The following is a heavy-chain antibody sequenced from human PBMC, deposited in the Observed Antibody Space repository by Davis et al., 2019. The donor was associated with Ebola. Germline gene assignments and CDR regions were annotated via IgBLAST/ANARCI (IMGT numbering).Heavy chain of an antibody. CDR3: AKVHPPTTVTTGWFDP. CDR1: GFIFSSYA. J-gene: IGHJ5*02. Sequence: GESLKISCAASGFIFSSYAMSWVRQAPGKGLEWVSSISVRSITYHADSVKGRFTISRDNSKNTLYLQMNSLRAEDTAVYYCAKVHPPTTVTTGWFDPRGPGTPVTVSS. V-gene: IGHV3-23*01. D-gene: IGHD4-17*01. CDR2: ISVRSIT.